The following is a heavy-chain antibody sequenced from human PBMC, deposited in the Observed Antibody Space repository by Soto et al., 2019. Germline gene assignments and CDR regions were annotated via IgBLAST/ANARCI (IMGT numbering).Heavy chain of an antibody. D-gene: IGHD2-2*01. Sequence: HPGGSLRLSCTASGFTFSRYAMSWVRQAPGKGLEWVSTISDSGSTSYAQKFQGRVTMTRDTSTSTVYMELSSLRSEDTAAYYCARDHQSVDPWGQGTLVTVSS. J-gene: IGHJ5*02. CDR1: GFTFSRYA. V-gene: IGHV3-23*01. CDR2: ISDSGST. CDR3: ARDHQSVDP.